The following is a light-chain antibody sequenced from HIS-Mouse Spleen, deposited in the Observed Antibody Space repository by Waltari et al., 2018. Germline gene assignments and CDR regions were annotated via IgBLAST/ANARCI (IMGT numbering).Light chain of an antibody. Sequence: DIQLTQSPSFLSASVGDRVTITCRSSQGISSYFAWYQQKPVKAPKLLIYAASTLQSGVPSRFSGSGSGTEFTLTISSLQPEDFATYYCQQLNSYPPTFGQGTKVEIK. V-gene: IGKV1-9*01. CDR2: AAS. CDR3: QQLNSYPPT. J-gene: IGKJ1*01. CDR1: QGISSY.